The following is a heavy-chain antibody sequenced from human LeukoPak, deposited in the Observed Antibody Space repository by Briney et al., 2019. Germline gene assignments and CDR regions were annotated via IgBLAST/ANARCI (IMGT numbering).Heavy chain of an antibody. Sequence: SETLSLTCKVSGGSIYSSYWTWIRQPPGKGLEWIGYVYYTGSTSYNPSLKSRVLISLDTSKDQFSLILASVTAADTAVYYCAREEGSSWSAFDYWRQGNLVTVSS. CDR3: AREEGSSWSAFDY. J-gene: IGHJ4*02. CDR2: VYYTGST. D-gene: IGHD6-13*01. CDR1: GGSIYSSY. V-gene: IGHV4-59*01.